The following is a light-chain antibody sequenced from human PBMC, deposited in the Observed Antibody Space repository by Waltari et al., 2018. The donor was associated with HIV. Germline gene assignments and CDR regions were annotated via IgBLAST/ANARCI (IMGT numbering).Light chain of an antibody. CDR3: SSYAGSNWV. CDR2: EVS. V-gene: IGLV2-8*01. Sequence: QSALTQPPSASGSPGPSVTISCTGPSSDVGGYNYVSWYQQHPGKAPKFIIYEVSKRPSGVPDRFSGSKSGNTASLTVSGLQAEDEADYYCSSYAGSNWVFGGGTKLTVL. J-gene: IGLJ3*02. CDR1: SSDVGGYNY.